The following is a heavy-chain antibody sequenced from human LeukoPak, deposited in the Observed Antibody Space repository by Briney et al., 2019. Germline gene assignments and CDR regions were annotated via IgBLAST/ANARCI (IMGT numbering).Heavy chain of an antibody. Sequence: GGSLRLSCAASGFTFGSYGMHWVRQAPGKGLEWVAVIWYDGSNKYYADSVKGRFTISRDNSKNTLYLQMNSLRAEDTAVYYCARRLTGYYDSSGPFDYWGQGTLVTVSS. CDR2: IWYDGSNK. CDR1: GFTFGSYG. V-gene: IGHV3-33*01. CDR3: ARRLTGYYDSSGPFDY. J-gene: IGHJ4*02. D-gene: IGHD3-22*01.